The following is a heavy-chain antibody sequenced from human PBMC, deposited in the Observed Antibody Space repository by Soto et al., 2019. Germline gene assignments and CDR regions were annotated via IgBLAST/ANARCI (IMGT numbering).Heavy chain of an antibody. V-gene: IGHV3-23*01. Sequence: EVQLLESGGGLVQPGGSLRLSCAASGFTFSSYAMSWVRQAPGKGLEWVSTISGSGGSTNYADSVKGRFTISRDNSKNTLYLQINSLRAEDTAVYYCAIQKIGYCSGGSCSYFDYWGQGTLVTVSS. CDR2: ISGSGGST. CDR1: GFTFSSYA. D-gene: IGHD2-15*01. J-gene: IGHJ4*02. CDR3: AIQKIGYCSGGSCSYFDY.